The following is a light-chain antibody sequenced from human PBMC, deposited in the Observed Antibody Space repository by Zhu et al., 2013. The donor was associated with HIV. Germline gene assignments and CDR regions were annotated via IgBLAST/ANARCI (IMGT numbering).Light chain of an antibody. V-gene: IGKV1-12*01. Sequence: DIQMTQSPSSVSASVGDRVTITCRASQGISGWLAWYQQKPGKAPNLLIYAGSSLQSGVPSRFSGSGSGTDFTLTISSLQPEDFATYFCQQANNFPWTFGQGTKVEVK. CDR2: AGS. J-gene: IGKJ1*01. CDR3: QQANNFPWT. CDR1: QGISGW.